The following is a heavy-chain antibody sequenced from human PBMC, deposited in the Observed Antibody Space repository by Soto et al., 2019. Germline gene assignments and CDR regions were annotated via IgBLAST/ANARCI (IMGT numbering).Heavy chain of an antibody. J-gene: IGHJ6*02. V-gene: IGHV3-9*01. CDR3: AKEEQLEGDYYGMDV. CDR1: GFTFDVYA. Sequence: GGSLRLSCASSGFTFDVYALPWPRQAPEKGLEWVSGISWNSGSIGYADSVKGRFTISRDNAKNSPYLQMNSLRAEDTALYYCAKEEQLEGDYYGMDVWGQGTTVTVSS. CDR2: ISWNSGSI. D-gene: IGHD6-6*01.